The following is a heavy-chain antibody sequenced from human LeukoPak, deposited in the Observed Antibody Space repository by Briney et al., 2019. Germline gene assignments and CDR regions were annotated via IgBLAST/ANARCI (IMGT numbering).Heavy chain of an antibody. CDR1: GFTFSNYA. J-gene: IGHJ5*02. V-gene: IGHV3-30-3*01. Sequence: GGSLRLSCAASGFTFSNYAMHWVRQAPGKGLEWVAVISYDGTNKYYADSVKGRFTISRDNSKNTLYLQMNSLRSEDTAVYYCARGKGTNWFDPWGQGTLVTVSS. CDR2: ISYDGTNK. CDR3: ARGKGTNWFDP.